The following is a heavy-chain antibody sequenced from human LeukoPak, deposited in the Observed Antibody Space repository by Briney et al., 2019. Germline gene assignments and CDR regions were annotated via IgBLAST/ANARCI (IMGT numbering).Heavy chain of an antibody. Sequence: SETLSLTCTVSGGSINSYYWSWIRQPPGKGLEWIGYIYYSGSTNYNPSLKSRVTISVDTSKNQFSLKLSSVTAADTAVYYCARHRITYYFDYWGQGTLVTVSS. J-gene: IGHJ4*02. CDR1: GGSINSYY. CDR3: ARHRITYYFDY. CDR2: IYYSGST. D-gene: IGHD1-20*01. V-gene: IGHV4-59*08.